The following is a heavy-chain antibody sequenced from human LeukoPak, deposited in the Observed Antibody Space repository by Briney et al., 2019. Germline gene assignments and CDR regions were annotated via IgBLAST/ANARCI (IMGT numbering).Heavy chain of an antibody. CDR3: AREVGIAARPPYYYYYGMDV. V-gene: IGHV1-69*04. D-gene: IGHD6-6*01. CDR1: GYTFSGYS. Sequence: GASVKVSCKASGYTFSGYSIHWVRQAPGQGLEWMGRIIPILGRANYAQKFQGRVTITADTSTSTAYMELSSLRSEDTAVYYCAREVGIAARPPYYYYYGMDVWGQGTTVTVS. J-gene: IGHJ6*02. CDR2: IIPILGRA.